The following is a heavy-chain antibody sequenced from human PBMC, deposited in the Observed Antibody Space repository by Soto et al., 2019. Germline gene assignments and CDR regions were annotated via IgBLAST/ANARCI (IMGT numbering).Heavy chain of an antibody. D-gene: IGHD3-16*01. CDR1: GFKFSDHY. CDR2: IGTSDTII. J-gene: IGHJ6*02. V-gene: IGHV3-11*01. Sequence: PGGSLRLSCAASGFKFSDHYMSWIRQAPGKGLEWVSYIGTSDTIIYYADSVKGRFTISRDNAKNSLYLQMNSLRAEDTAVYYCARGHFVLDVWGQGTTVTVSS. CDR3: ARGHFVLDV.